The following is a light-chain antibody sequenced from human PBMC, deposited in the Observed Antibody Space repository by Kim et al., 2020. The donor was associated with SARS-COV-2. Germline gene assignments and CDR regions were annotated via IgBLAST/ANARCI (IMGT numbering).Light chain of an antibody. V-gene: IGKV2-28*01. J-gene: IGKJ1*01. Sequence: PASISCRSSQSLLHSNGYNYLDWYLQKPGQSPQLLIYLGSSRASGVPDRISGSGSGTDFTLKISRVEAEDVGVYYCMQSLQPLWTFGQGTKVDIK. CDR2: LGS. CDR1: QSLLHSNGYNY. CDR3: MQSLQPLWT.